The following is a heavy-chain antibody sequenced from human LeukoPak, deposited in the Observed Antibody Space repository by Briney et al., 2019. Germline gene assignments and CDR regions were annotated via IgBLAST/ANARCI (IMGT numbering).Heavy chain of an antibody. J-gene: IGHJ4*02. CDR2: IFASGST. CDR3: ARVGSCSSTSCRDY. Sequence: PSETLSLTCTVSGGSISSGGYYWSWIRQPAGKRLEWIGRIFASGSTNYNPSLKSRVTISIDTSKTQFSLNLISVTAADTAVYYCARVGSCSSTSCRDYWGQGTLVTVSS. V-gene: IGHV4-61*02. CDR1: GGSISSGGYY. D-gene: IGHD2-2*01.